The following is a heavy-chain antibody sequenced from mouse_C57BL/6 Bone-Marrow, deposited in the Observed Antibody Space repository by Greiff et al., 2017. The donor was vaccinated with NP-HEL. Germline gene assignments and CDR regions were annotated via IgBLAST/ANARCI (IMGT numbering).Heavy chain of an antibody. D-gene: IGHD2-4*01. V-gene: IGHV10-3*01. CDR2: IRSKSSNYAT. Sequence: DAGGGLVQPKGSLKLSCAASGFTFNTYAMHWVRQAPGKGLEWVARIRSKSSNYATYYADSVKDRFTISRDDSQSMLYLQMNNLKTEDTAMYYCVMGLRRGYAMDYWGQGTSVTVSS. CDR3: VMGLRRGYAMDY. J-gene: IGHJ4*01. CDR1: GFTFNTYA.